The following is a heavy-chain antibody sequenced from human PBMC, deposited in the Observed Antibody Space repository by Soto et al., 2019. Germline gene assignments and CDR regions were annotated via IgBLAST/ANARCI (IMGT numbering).Heavy chain of an antibody. CDR3: AKDKPGTTSFDY. D-gene: IGHD1-1*01. V-gene: IGHV3-23*01. Sequence: PWGSLRLSCSASVFTISSNAMYWFRQAPGKGLEWVSGISERGDTTHYAESVKGRFTISRDTSKNTLYLQLNTLRADDTAVYYCAKDKPGTTSFDYWGQGTLVTVSS. CDR2: ISERGDTT. CDR1: VFTISSNA. J-gene: IGHJ4*02.